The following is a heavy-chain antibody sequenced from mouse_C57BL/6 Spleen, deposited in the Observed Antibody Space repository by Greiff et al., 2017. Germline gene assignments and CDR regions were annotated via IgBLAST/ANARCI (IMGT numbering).Heavy chain of an antibody. CDR3: ARYTPNWYFDV. CDR1: GYAFTNYL. CDR2: INPGSGGT. D-gene: IGHD5-1-1*01. J-gene: IGHJ1*03. Sequence: QVQLQQSGAELVRPGTSVKVSCKASGYAFTNYLIEWVKQRPGQGLEWIGVINPGSGGTNYNEKFKGKATLTADKSSSTAYMQLSSLTSDDSAVYFCARYTPNWYFDVWGTGTTVTVSS. V-gene: IGHV1-54*01.